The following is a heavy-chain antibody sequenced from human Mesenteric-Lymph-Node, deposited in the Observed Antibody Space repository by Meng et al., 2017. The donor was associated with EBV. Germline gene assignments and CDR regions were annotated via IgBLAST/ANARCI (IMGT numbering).Heavy chain of an antibody. V-gene: IGHV1-18*01. CDR1: GYDFTGNF. CDR3: ARDHSGSYVDY. D-gene: IGHD1-26*01. J-gene: IGHJ4*02. CDR2: ISPYNGNT. Sequence: QVQWVQSGAEVKKPGASVKVSCKASGYDFTGNFLHWVRQAPGQGLEWMGWISPYNGNTNYAQKFQGRVSMTTDTSTSTADMELRSLRSDDTAVYYCARDHSGSYVDYWGQGTLVTVSS.